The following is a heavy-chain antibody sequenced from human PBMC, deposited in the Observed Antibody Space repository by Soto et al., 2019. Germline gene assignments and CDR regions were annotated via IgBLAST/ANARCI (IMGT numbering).Heavy chain of an antibody. D-gene: IGHD3-22*01. CDR1: GFTFGDYA. CDR2: IRSKAYGGTT. Sequence: PGGSLRLSCTASGFTFGDYAMSWFRQAPGKGLEWVGFIRSKAYGGTTEYAASVKGRFTISRDDSKSIAYLQMNSLKTEDTAVYYCTRGALNYYYSSGSPDAFDIWGQGTMVTVSS. V-gene: IGHV3-49*03. J-gene: IGHJ3*02. CDR3: TRGALNYYYSSGSPDAFDI.